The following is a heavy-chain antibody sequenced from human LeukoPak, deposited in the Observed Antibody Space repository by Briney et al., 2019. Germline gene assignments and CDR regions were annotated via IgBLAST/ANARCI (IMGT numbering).Heavy chain of an antibody. CDR2: ISGSGST. CDR3: ARAADDYGDYGDYYYGMDV. CDR1: GFTFSGYA. D-gene: IGHD4-17*01. J-gene: IGHJ6*02. Sequence: GGSLRLSCAASGFTFSGYAMNWVRQAPGKGLEWVSAISGSGSTYYADSVKGRFTISRDNSKNTLYLQMNSLRAEDTAVYYCARAADDYGDYGDYYYGMDVWGQGTTVTVSS. V-gene: IGHV3-23*01.